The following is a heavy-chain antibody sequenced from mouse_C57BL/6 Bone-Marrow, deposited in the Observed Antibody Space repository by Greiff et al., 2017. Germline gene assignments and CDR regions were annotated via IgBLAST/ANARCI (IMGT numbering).Heavy chain of an antibody. V-gene: IGHV1-69*01. J-gene: IGHJ1*03. D-gene: IGHD1-1*01. CDR3: AREKVSTVPYWYFDV. CDR2: IDPSDSYT. Sequence: VQLQQPGAELVMPGASVKLSCKASGYTFTSYWMHWVKQRPGQGLEWIGEIDPSDSYTNYNQQFKGKSTLTVDKSSSTAYMQLSSLTSEDSAVYYCAREKVSTVPYWYFDVWGTGTTVTVSS. CDR1: GYTFTSYW.